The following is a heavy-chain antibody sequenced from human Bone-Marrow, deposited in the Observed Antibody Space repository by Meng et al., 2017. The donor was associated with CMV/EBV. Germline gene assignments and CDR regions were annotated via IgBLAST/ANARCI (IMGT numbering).Heavy chain of an antibody. J-gene: IGHJ5*02. CDR2: IRNDGSN. D-gene: IGHD3-3*01. CDR3: AKDHSPSTNYDFWSGYYRDNWSDP. CDR1: GFTFSNYG. V-gene: IGHV3-30*02. Sequence: GESLRLSCAASGFTFSNYGMHWVRQAPGKGLEWVAFIRNDGSNKYADSVKGRFTISRANSKNTLYLQMNRLRTEDTAVYYCAKDHSPSTNYDFWSGYYRDNWSDPWGQGTLVTVSS.